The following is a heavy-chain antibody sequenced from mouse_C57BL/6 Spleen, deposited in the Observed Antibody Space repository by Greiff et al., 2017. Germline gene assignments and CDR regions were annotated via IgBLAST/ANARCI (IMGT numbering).Heavy chain of an antibody. CDR3: ARELKAY. Sequence: VQLQQPGAELVKPGASVKLSCKASGYTFTSYWMQWVKQRPGQGLEWIGEIDPSDSYTNYNQKFKGKATLTVDTSSSTAYMQLRSLTSEDSAVYYCARELKAYWGQGTLVTVSA. J-gene: IGHJ3*01. V-gene: IGHV1-50*01. CDR2: IDPSDSYT. CDR1: GYTFTSYW. D-gene: IGHD1-3*01.